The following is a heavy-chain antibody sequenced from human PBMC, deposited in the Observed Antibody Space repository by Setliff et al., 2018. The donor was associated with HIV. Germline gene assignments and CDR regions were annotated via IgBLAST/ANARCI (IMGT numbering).Heavy chain of an antibody. CDR2: VNPNNGDA. Sequence: AASVKVSCKASGYTFTGHYLHWVRQAPGQGLEWLGWVNPNNGDAIYAQNFQGRVTMTRDTSINAAYMELRGLRSDDTAVYYCARNFGLSPSGKYYYYYGMDIWGQGTTVTVSS. CDR3: ARNFGLSPSGKYYYYYGMDI. CDR1: GYTFTGHY. J-gene: IGHJ6*02. D-gene: IGHD3-10*01. V-gene: IGHV1-2*02.